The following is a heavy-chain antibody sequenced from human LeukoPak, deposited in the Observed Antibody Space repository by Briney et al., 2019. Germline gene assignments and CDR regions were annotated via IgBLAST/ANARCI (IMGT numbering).Heavy chain of an antibody. V-gene: IGHV3-23*01. J-gene: IGHJ4*02. CDR2: ISASGSLT. Sequence: PWGSLRLSCAASEITFSSYAMSWVRQAPGKGLEGVASISASGSLTYYADSVKGRFTISRDNSKSILFLQMNSLTVEDTAVYFWAKGWFGETLHGPHNYWGQGPLVTVSS. CDR1: EITFSSYA. CDR3: AKGWFGETLHGPHNY. D-gene: IGHD3-10*01.